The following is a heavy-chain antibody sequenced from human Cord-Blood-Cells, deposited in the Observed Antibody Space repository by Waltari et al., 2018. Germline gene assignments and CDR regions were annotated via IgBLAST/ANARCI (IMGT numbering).Heavy chain of an antibody. V-gene: IGHV4-34*01. CDR1: GGSFSGYY. J-gene: IGHJ5*02. CDR2: INHSGST. D-gene: IGHD3-10*01. Sequence: QVQLQQWGAGLLKPSETLSLTCAVYGGSFSGYYWSWIRQPPGKGLEWIGEINHSGSTNYDPSLKSRVTISVDTSKNQFSLKLGSVTAADTAVYYCARHYGSGSYSNWFDPWGQGTLVTVSS. CDR3: ARHYGSGSYSNWFDP.